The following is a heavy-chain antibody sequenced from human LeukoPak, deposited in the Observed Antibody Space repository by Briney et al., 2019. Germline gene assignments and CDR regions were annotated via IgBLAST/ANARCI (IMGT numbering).Heavy chain of an antibody. J-gene: IGHJ4*02. D-gene: IGHD3-22*01. CDR2: ITASGVTT. Sequence: PGGSLRLSCAASGFTFSSYAMSWVRQTPAKGLEWVSGITASGVTTLYPDSVKGRITISRDNSKDTLYLQMDSLRAEDTAIYYCAKARDYYDTSGYFSVPDYWGQGTLVTVSS. CDR1: GFTFSSYA. V-gene: IGHV3-23*01. CDR3: AKARDYYDTSGYFSVPDY.